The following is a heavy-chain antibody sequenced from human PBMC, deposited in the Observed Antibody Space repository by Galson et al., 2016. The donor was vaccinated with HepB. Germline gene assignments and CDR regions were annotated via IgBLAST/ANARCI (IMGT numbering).Heavy chain of an antibody. Sequence: SLRLSCAASGFTFSSFPMNWVRQAPGKGPQWVSPISANGGTTYYGDSVEGRFTISRDNSKNKVYLQMNSLRAEDTDVYYCSKDYRYSSGYDAFDIWSQGTRVTVSS. CDR1: GFTFSSFP. J-gene: IGHJ3*02. D-gene: IGHD6-19*01. CDR3: SKDYRYSSGYDAFDI. V-gene: IGHV3-23*01. CDR2: ISANGGTT.